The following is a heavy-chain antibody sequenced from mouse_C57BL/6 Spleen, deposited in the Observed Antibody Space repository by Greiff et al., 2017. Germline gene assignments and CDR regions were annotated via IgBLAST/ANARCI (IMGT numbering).Heavy chain of an antibody. CDR3: ARGYDYDAWFAY. V-gene: IGHV1-42*01. J-gene: IGHJ3*01. D-gene: IGHD2-4*01. CDR1: GYSFTGYY. Sequence: VQLQQSGPELVKPGASVKISCKASGYSFTGYYMNWVKQSPEKSLEWIGEINPSTGGTTYNQKFKAKATLTVDKSSSTAYMQLKSLTSEDSAVXYCARGYDYDAWFAYWGQGTLVTVSA. CDR2: INPSTGGT.